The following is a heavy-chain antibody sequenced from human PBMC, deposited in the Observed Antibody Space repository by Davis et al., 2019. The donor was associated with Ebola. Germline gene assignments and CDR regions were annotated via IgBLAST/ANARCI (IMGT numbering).Heavy chain of an antibody. CDR3: AHRPVVGAFDP. Sequence: SGPPLAQPTQPLTLPCTFSGFSHTTSGAGVGWLRQPPRTALQWLALIYWDDDKRYSPSLNGRLTITKDTSKNQVVLTMTNMDPVDTATYSCAHRPVVGAFDPWGQGTLVTVSS. J-gene: IGHJ5*02. D-gene: IGHD2-2*01. CDR2: IYWDDDK. CDR1: GFSHTTSGAG. V-gene: IGHV2-5*02.